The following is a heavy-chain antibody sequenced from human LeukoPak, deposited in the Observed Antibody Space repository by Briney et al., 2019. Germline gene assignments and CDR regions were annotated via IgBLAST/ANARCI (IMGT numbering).Heavy chain of an antibody. Sequence: PGGSLRLSCAASGFTVSSNYMTWVRQAPGKGLEWVSVIYSGGTTYYADSVKGRFTISRDNSKNTLYLQMNSLRAEDTAVYYCAKDHYYDSSGYPIVVWGQGTLVTVSS. CDR1: GFTVSSNY. D-gene: IGHD3-22*01. J-gene: IGHJ4*02. CDR3: AKDHYYDSSGYPIVV. CDR2: IYSGGTT. V-gene: IGHV3-66*02.